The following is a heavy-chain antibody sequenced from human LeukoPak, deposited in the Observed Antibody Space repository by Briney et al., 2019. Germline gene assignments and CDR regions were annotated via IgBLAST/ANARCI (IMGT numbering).Heavy chain of an antibody. J-gene: IGHJ6*02. CDR3: ARSYGQIYYYYGMDV. V-gene: IGHV1-69*04. D-gene: IGHD5-18*01. Sequence: SVKVSCKASGGTFSSYAISWVRQAPGQGLEWMGRIIPILGIANYAQKFQGRVTITADKSTSTAYMELSSLRSEDTAVYYCARSYGQIYYYYGMDVWGQGTTVTVSS. CDR1: GGTFSSYA. CDR2: IIPILGIA.